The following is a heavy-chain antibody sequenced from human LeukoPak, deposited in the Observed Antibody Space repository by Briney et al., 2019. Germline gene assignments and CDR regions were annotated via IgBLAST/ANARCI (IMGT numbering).Heavy chain of an antibody. CDR3: AKGLVYYGSGIHHYYGMDV. V-gene: IGHV3-23*01. CDR2: ISGSGGST. D-gene: IGHD3-10*01. CDR1: GFTFSSYA. Sequence: AGGSLRLSCAASGFTFSSYAMSWVRQAPGKGPEWVSAISGSGGSTYYADSVKGRFTISRDNSKNTLYLQMNSLRAEDTAVYYCAKGLVYYGSGIHHYYGMDVWGQGTTVTVSS. J-gene: IGHJ6*02.